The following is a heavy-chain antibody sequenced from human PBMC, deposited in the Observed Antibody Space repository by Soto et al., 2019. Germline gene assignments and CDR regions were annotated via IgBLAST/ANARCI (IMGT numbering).Heavy chain of an antibody. Sequence: PSETLSLTCAVSGGSISSGGYSWSWIRQPPGKGLEWIGSSYHSGTTYYNPSLKSRVTIAVDRSKNQFSLKVSSVTAADTAVFYCARTSYDILTGRLDAFDIGGQGTMVTVS. CDR2: SYHSGTT. CDR1: GGSISSGGYS. V-gene: IGHV4-30-2*01. J-gene: IGHJ3*02. CDR3: ARTSYDILTGRLDAFDI. D-gene: IGHD3-9*01.